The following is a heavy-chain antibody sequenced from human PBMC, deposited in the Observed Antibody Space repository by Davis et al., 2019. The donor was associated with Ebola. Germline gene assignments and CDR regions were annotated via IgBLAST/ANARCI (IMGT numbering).Heavy chain of an antibody. CDR3: ARGGRYLYGMDV. CDR1: GGSISSYY. D-gene: IGHD3-16*02. V-gene: IGHV4-59*12. Sequence: SETLSLTCTVSGGSISSYYWSWIRQPPGKGLEWIGYIYYSGSTNYNPSLKSRVTISVDTSKNQFSLQLNSVTPEDTAVYYCARGGRYLYGMDVWGQGTTVTVSS. J-gene: IGHJ6*02. CDR2: IYYSGST.